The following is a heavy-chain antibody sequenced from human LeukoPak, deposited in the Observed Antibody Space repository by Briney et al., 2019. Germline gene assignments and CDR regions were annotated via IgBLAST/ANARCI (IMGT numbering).Heavy chain of an antibody. V-gene: IGHV1-18*01. CDR2: ISAYNGNT. D-gene: IGHD2-8*02. CDR3: ARSSFFSWWTLNYMDV. Sequence: ASVKVSCKASGYTFTSYGISWVRQAPGQGLEWMGWISAYNGNTNYAQKLQGRVTMTTDTSTSTAYMELRSLRSDDTAVYYCARSSFFSWWTLNYMDVWGKGTAVTVSS. CDR1: GYTFTSYG. J-gene: IGHJ6*03.